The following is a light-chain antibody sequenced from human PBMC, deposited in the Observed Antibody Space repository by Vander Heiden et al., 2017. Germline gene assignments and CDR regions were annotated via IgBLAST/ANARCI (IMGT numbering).Light chain of an antibody. CDR3: EQTNSFPHT. Sequence: DMQMTQSPSSVFASVGDRVSITCRASQGINNWLVWYQQKPGKAPKLLIYAASNLYSGVPPRFSGSGSGTDFTLTISSLQPEDFATYYCEQTNSFPHTFGQGTKVEIK. CDR2: AAS. CDR1: QGINNW. V-gene: IGKV1-12*01. J-gene: IGKJ2*01.